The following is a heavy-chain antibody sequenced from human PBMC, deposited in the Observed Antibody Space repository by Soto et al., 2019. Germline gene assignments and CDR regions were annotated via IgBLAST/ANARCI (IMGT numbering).Heavy chain of an antibody. CDR1: GFTFSNYA. J-gene: IGHJ4*02. CDR3: TKYLGVLRHSSCTHPFNY. CDR2: ISGRGSSK. V-gene: IGHV3-23*01. Sequence: EVQLLESGGGLVQPGGSLRLSCEASGFTFSNYAMSWVRQAPGKGLEWVSVISGRGSSKYSADSVKGRLTISRDNSNNTGNLQMDIQRDENSAVYYWTKYLGVLRHSSCTHPFNYWGQGTLVTVTP. D-gene: IGHD6-13*01.